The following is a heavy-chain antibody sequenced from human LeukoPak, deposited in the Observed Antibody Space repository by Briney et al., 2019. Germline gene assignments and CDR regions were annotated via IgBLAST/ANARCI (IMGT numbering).Heavy chain of an antibody. V-gene: IGHV3-23*01. CDR2: ISGSGGST. CDR1: GFTFSSYA. Sequence: GGSLRLSCAASGFTFSSYAMSWVRPAPGKGLEWVSVISGSGGSTYYADSVKGRFTVSRDNSKNTLYLQMNSLRAEDTAVYYCAKDRGHRDYWGQGTLVTVSS. CDR3: AKDRGHRDY. J-gene: IGHJ4*02.